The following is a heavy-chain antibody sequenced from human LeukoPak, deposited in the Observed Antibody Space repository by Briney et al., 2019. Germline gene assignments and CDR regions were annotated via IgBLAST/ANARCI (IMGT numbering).Heavy chain of an antibody. D-gene: IGHD5-18*01. CDR3: ARDRGYGYGFFDY. Sequence: IQPGGSLRLFCSASGFTVRSIYITWGRQAPGEGVEGGSSFYSGGSSYYADSVKGRFIISRDSSTDTLYLQMNSLRVEDTAVYFCARDRGYGYGFFDYWGQGTLVTVSS. V-gene: IGHV3-53*01. CDR1: GFTVRSIY. J-gene: IGHJ4*02. CDR2: FYSGGSS.